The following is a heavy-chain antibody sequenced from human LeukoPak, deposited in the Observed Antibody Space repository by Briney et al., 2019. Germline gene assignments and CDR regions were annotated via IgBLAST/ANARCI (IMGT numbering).Heavy chain of an antibody. V-gene: IGHV3-66*01. CDR1: GLSVSSNY. J-gene: IGHJ4*02. CDR2: IYRDGSS. CDR3: AKFLISSANSQFDC. Sequence: GGSLRLSCVASGLSVSSNYMSWVRQAPGKGLEWVSVIYRDGSSYYAESVKGRFTISRDNSKNTLYIQMNSLRAEDTAIYYCAKFLISSANSQFDCWGQGTLVTVSS. D-gene: IGHD2/OR15-2a*01.